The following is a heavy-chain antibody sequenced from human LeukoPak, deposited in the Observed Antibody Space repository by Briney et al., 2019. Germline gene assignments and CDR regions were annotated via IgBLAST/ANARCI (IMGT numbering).Heavy chain of an antibody. CDR3: ARDFNWFAP. Sequence: SQTLSLTCTVSGGSISSGSYYWSWIRQPAGKGLEWIGRIYANGGTNYNPSLKGRLTISIDTSKNQFSLRLSSVTAADTAIYYCARDFNWFAPGGQGPRVAVSP. V-gene: IGHV4-61*02. J-gene: IGHJ5*02. CDR1: GGSISSGSYY. CDR2: IYANGGT.